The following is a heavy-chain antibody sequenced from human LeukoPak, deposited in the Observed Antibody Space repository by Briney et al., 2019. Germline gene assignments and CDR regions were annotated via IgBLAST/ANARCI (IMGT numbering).Heavy chain of an antibody. CDR3: ARDYGDYPMDY. CDR1: GYTFTGYY. CDR2: INPNSGGT. J-gene: IGHJ4*02. V-gene: IGHV1-2*06. D-gene: IGHD4-17*01. Sequence: ASVKVSCKASGYTFTGYYMHWVRQAPGQGLEWMGRINPNSGGTNYAQKLQGRVTMTTDTSTSTAYMELRSLRSDDTAVYYCARDYGDYPMDYWGQGTLVTVSS.